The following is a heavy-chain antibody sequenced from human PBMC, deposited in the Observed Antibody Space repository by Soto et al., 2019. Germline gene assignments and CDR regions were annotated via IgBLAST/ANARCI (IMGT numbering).Heavy chain of an antibody. V-gene: IGHV4-34*01. D-gene: IGHD3-22*01. CDR2: INHGGST. J-gene: IGHJ4*02. CDR1: GGSFSGYY. CDR3: ARDLRQTYYYDSSGLYYFDY. Sequence: PSETLSLTCAVYGGSFSGYYWSWIRQPPGKGLEWIGEINHGGSTNYNPSLKSRVTISVDTSKNQFSLKLSSVTAADTAVYYCARDLRQTYYYDSSGLYYFDYWGQGTLVTVSS.